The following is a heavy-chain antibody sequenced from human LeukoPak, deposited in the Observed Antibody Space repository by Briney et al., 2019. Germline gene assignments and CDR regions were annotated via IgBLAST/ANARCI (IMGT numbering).Heavy chain of an antibody. CDR3: ANEVRPNDY. CDR1: GFTFNSHA. Sequence: RGSLRLSCAVSGFTFNSHAMCWVRQAPGKGLEWVSSIDISGGSTYYADSVKGRFTISRDNSKNTLYLQMNSLRGEDTALYFCANEVRPNDYWGQGTLVTVSS. V-gene: IGHV3-23*01. J-gene: IGHJ4*02. CDR2: IDISGGST. D-gene: IGHD4/OR15-4a*01.